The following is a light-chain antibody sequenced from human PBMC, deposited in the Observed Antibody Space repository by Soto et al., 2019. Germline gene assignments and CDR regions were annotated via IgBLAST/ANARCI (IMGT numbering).Light chain of an antibody. V-gene: IGKV1-5*01. CDR3: HQYDSDRT. J-gene: IGKJ1*01. CDR2: DAS. Sequence: QLTQSPSTLSASVGDRVTITCRASQNIGKWLAWYQQKPGKAPNLLISDASSLESGVPSRFRGRGSGTNFTLAISSLQPDDFATYYCHQYDSDRTFGQGTKVDLK. CDR1: QNIGKW.